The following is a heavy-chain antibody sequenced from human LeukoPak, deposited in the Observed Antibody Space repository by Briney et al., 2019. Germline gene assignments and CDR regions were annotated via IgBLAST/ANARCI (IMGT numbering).Heavy chain of an antibody. CDR2: IKQDGSEK. D-gene: IGHD1-26*01. CDR3: ARDRSYDAFDI. J-gene: IGHJ3*02. Sequence: GGSLRLSCAASGFTFSSYLMSWVRQAPGKGLEWVPNIKQDGSEKYYVDSVKGRFTISRDNAKNSLYLQMNSLRAEDTAVYYCARDRSYDAFDIWGQGTMVTVSS. V-gene: IGHV3-7*05. CDR1: GFTFSSYL.